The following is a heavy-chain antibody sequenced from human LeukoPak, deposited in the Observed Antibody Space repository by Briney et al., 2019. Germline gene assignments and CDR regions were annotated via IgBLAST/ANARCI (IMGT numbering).Heavy chain of an antibody. CDR3: AKASSHWYFDL. V-gene: IGHV3-9*01. J-gene: IGHJ2*01. Sequence: PGGSLRLSCVASGFNFNDYAMHWVRQVPGKGLEWVSGISWNSGTIDYADTVKGRFTASRDSAKKSLYLQMNSLRPEDTALYYYAKASSHWYFDLWGRGTLVTVSS. CDR2: ISWNSGTI. CDR1: GFNFNDYA.